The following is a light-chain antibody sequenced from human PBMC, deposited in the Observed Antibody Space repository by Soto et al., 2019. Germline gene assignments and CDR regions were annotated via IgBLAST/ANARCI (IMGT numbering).Light chain of an antibody. J-gene: IGKJ1*01. Sequence: EIVLTQSPGTLSLSPGERATLSCRAIQSVSSSYLAWYQQKPGQAPRLLIYGASSRSTGIPDRFSGSGSGTDFTLTISRLEPEDLAVYYCLQYGSSPWTFGQGTKV. CDR3: LQYGSSPWT. V-gene: IGKV3-20*01. CDR2: GAS. CDR1: QSVSSSY.